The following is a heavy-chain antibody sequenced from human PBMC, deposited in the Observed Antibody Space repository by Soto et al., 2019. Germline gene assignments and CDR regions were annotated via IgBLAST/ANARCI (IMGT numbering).Heavy chain of an antibody. CDR2: IKHDGSER. D-gene: IGHD3-22*01. V-gene: IGHV3-7*01. Sequence: GGSLRLSCAASGFTLSGYWMSWVRQAPGKGLDWVATIKHDGSERHCVDSVKGRFTISRDNAKNSLYLEMKSLRVEDTAIYYCARAPLDSTATFWGQGTRVTVSS. CDR1: GFTLSGYW. CDR3: ARAPLDSTATF. J-gene: IGHJ4*02.